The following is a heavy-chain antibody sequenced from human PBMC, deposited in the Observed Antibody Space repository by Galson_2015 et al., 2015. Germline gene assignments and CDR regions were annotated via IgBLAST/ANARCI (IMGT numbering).Heavy chain of an antibody. J-gene: IGHJ3*02. CDR1: GFTFSDYY. CDR3: ARVVRAIFGVGHAFDI. V-gene: IGHV3-11*05. CDR2: ISSSSSYT. Sequence: SLRLSCAASGFTFSDYYMSWIRQAPGKGLEWVSYISSSSSYTNYADSVKGRFTISRDNAKNSLYLQMNSLRAEDTAVYYCARVVRAIFGVGHAFDIWGQGTMVTVSS. D-gene: IGHD3-3*01.